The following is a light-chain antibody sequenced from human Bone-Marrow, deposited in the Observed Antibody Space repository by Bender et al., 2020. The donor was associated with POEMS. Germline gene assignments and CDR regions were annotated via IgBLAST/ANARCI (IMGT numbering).Light chain of an antibody. CDR2: EDT. V-gene: IGLV3-25*02. J-gene: IGLJ3*02. Sequence: SSGLTQPPSVSVSPGQPARITCSGDALPNQFVYWYQQKPGQAPVLVMSEDTERPSGLPDRFSGSSSGTTATLTISGVQAEDEADYYGQSTDSSRFFGVFGGGTRVTVL. CDR3: QSTDSSRFFGV. CDR1: ALPNQF.